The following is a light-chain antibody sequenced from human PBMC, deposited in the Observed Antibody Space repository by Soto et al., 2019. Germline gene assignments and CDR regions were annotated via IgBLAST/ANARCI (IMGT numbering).Light chain of an antibody. J-gene: IGLJ1*01. CDR1: ISDVGGYNY. CDR2: EVS. CDR3: SSYTSNNTPPYV. Sequence: QSALTQPASVSGSPGQSITISCTGTISDVGGYNYVSWYQQRPGKAPKLMIYEVSNRPSGVSSRFSGSKSGNTASLTISGLQAEDETDYYRSSYTSNNTPPYVLGTGTKATVL. V-gene: IGLV2-14*01.